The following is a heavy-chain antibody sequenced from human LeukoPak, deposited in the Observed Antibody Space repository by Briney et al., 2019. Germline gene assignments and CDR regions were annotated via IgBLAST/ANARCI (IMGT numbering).Heavy chain of an antibody. D-gene: IGHD3-16*01. CDR2: IWYDGSKK. V-gene: IGHV3-33*01. J-gene: IGHJ4*02. CDR1: GFTFNTYG. CDR3: TCAYSAGWFTY. Sequence: GGSLRLSCVASGFTFNTYGMHWVRQAPGKGLEWVAVIWYDGSKKFCADPVNGRFTISRDDSKNTLYLQMSGLRADDTAVYYCTCAYSAGWFTYWGQGTPVTVSS.